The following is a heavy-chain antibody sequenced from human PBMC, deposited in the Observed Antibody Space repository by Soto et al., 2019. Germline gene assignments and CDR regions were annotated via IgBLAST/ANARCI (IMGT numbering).Heavy chain of an antibody. CDR3: AKNQGVELVPLATVDWFDP. D-gene: IGHD1-26*01. J-gene: IGHJ5*02. Sequence: GGSLRLSCAASGFTFTFYAMSWVRQAPGKGLQWVSGITGSGDITYYADSVKDRFTISRDNSKNTLYLQMNSLRAEDTAVYHCAKNQGVELVPLATVDWFDPWGQGSVVTVSS. CDR1: GFTFTFYA. CDR2: ITGSGDIT. V-gene: IGHV3-23*01.